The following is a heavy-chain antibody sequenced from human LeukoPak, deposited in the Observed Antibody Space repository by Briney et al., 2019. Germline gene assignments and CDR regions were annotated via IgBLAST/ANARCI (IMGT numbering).Heavy chain of an antibody. D-gene: IGHD3-22*01. CDR3: ARGVYYYDSSGYHYFDY. CDR2: IIPIFGTA. J-gene: IGHJ4*02. CDR1: GGTFSSYA. V-gene: IGHV1-69*05. Sequence: SVKVSCKASGGTFSSYAISWVRQAPRQGLEWMGGIIPIFGTANYAQKFQGRVTITTDESTSTAYMELSSLRSEDTAVYYCARGVYYYDSSGYHYFDYWGQGTLVTVSS.